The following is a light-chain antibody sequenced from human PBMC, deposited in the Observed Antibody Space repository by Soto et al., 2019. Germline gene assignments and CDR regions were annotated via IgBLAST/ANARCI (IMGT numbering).Light chain of an antibody. V-gene: IGLV4-60*02. Sequence: QSVLTQSSSASASLGSSVKLTCTLSSGHSSYIIAWHQQQPGKAPRYLMKLEGSGSYNKGSGVPDRFSSSSSGADRYLTISNLQFEDEADYYCETWDSNTLWVFGGGTKLTVL. J-gene: IGLJ3*02. CDR1: SGHSSYI. CDR2: LEGSGSY. CDR3: ETWDSNTLWV.